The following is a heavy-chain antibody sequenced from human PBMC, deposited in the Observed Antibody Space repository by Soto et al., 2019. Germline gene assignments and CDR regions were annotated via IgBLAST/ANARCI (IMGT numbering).Heavy chain of an antibody. CDR2: IWYDGSNK. V-gene: IGHV3-33*01. CDR1: GFTFSSYG. D-gene: IGHD1-1*01. J-gene: IGHJ6*02. Sequence: QVQLVESGGGVVQPGRSLRLSCAASGFTFSSYGMHWVRQAPGKGLEWVAVIWYDGSNKYYADSVKGRFTISRDNSKNTLYLQMNSLRAEDTAVYYCARDRDAPSSENGKPDLYYYYGMDVWGQGTTVTVSS. CDR3: ARDRDAPSSENGKPDLYYYYGMDV.